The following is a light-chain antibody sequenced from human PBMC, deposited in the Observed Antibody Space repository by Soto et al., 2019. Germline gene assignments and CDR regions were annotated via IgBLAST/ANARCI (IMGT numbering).Light chain of an antibody. V-gene: IGKV1-13*02. Sequence: AIQLTQSPSSLSASVGDRVTITCRASQGISSALAWYQQKPGKAPKLLIYDASSLESGLPSRFSGSGSGTDFTLAITSLQPEDFATYYCQQFNSYPPLLTFGGGPKVEIK. CDR2: DAS. CDR3: QQFNSYPPLLT. J-gene: IGKJ4*01. CDR1: QGISSA.